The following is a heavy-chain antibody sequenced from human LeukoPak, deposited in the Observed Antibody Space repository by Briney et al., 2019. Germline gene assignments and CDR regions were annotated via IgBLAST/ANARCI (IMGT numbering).Heavy chain of an antibody. V-gene: IGHV3-7*01. CDR3: ARDGADDAFDI. CDR1: GFTFSSYW. CDR2: IKQDGSGK. D-gene: IGHD4/OR15-4a*01. Sequence: GGSLRLSCAASGFTFSSYWMSWVRQAPGKGLEWVANIKQDGSGKYYVDSVKGRFTISRDNAKNSLYLQMNSLRAEDTAVYYCARDGADDAFDIWGQGTMVTVSS. J-gene: IGHJ3*02.